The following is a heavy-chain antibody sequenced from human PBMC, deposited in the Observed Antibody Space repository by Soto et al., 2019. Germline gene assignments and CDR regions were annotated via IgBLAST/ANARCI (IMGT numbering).Heavy chain of an antibody. CDR1: GVSLNSNSYY. Sequence: QVRLQESGPGLVKPSQTLSLTCTVSGVSLNSNSYYWGFIRQPPGKGLEWIGYIYSSVRSYSNPSLQRPVAMSVDTSQNHFSLTLTSVTAADTAVYFCVRATDCATVDACHRYFDAWGQGIPVTVSS. CDR2: IYSSVRS. CDR3: VRATDCATVDACHRYFDA. V-gene: IGHV4-30-4*01. D-gene: IGHD2-8*01. J-gene: IGHJ4*02.